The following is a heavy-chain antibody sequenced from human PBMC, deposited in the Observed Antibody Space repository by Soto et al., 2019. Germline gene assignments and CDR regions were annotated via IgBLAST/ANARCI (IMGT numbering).Heavy chain of an antibody. D-gene: IGHD6-13*01. V-gene: IGHV1-3*01. Sequence: QVQLVQSGAEVKKPGASVKVSCKASGYTFTSYAMHWVRQAPGQRLEWMGWINAGNGNTKYSQKFQGRVTITRDTSASTAYMERSSLRSEDTAVYYCARDYSSSWYVRWFDPWGQGTLVTVSS. CDR1: GYTFTSYA. CDR3: ARDYSSSWYVRWFDP. CDR2: INAGNGNT. J-gene: IGHJ5*02.